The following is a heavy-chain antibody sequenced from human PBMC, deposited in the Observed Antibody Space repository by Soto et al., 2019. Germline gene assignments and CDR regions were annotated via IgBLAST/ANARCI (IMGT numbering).Heavy chain of an antibody. V-gene: IGHV1-46*01. CDR3: ARGGHVVVVTAALDY. J-gene: IGHJ4*02. D-gene: IGHD2-21*02. CDR2: VNPSGGHT. Sequence: QVQLVQSGAEVKKPGASVKVSCKASGDTFTDYYIHWVRQAPGQGLEWMGTVNPSGGHTTYAQHFLGRMTRTRDTSTSTLYMALTSLTSEDPAVYYCARGGHVVVVTAALDYWGEGTLVTVSS. CDR1: GDTFTDYY.